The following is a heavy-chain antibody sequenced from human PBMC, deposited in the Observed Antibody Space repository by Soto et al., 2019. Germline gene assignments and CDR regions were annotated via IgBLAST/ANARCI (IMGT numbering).Heavy chain of an antibody. D-gene: IGHD1-20*01. V-gene: IGHV3-33*01. Sequence: QVQLVESGGGVVQPGRSLRLSCAASGFTFSSYGMHWVRQAPGKGLEWVAVIWYDGSNKYYADSVKGRFTISRDNSKNTLYLQMNSLRAEDTAVYYCARVHITGTTTNYYYYGMDVWGQGTTVTVSS. CDR1: GFTFSSYG. CDR3: ARVHITGTTTNYYYYGMDV. J-gene: IGHJ6*02. CDR2: IWYDGSNK.